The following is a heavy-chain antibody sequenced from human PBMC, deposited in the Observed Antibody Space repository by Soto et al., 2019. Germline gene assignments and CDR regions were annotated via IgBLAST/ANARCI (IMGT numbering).Heavy chain of an antibody. CDR1: GFTFSSYA. J-gene: IGHJ4*02. CDR2: ISGSGGST. V-gene: IGHV3-23*01. Sequence: EVQPLESGGGLVQPGGSLRLSCAASGFTFSSYAMSWVRQAPGKGLEWVSAISGSGGSTYYADSVKGRFTISRDNSKNTLYLQMNSLRAEDTAVYYCAKALRLPHRGFDYWGQGTLVTVSS. CDR3: AKALRLPHRGFDY. D-gene: IGHD2-15*01.